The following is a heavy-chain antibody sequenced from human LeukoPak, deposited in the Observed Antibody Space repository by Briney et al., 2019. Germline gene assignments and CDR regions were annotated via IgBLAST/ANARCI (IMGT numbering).Heavy chain of an antibody. V-gene: IGHV3-23*01. CDR1: GFAFSNYA. CDR2: LSGGGDSR. CDR3: AKAVRSMVTGGGYFDS. D-gene: IGHD3-10*01. J-gene: IGHJ4*02. Sequence: GGSLRLSCAASGFAFSNYAMGWVRQAPGKGLEWVSSLSGGGDSRYYADSVMGRFTISRDNSKNTLYLQMNSLRAEDTAVYYCAKAVRSMVTGGGYFDSWGQGTLVTVSS.